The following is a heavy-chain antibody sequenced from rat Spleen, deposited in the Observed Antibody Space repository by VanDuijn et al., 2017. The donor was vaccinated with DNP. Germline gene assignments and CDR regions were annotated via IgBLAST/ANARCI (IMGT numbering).Heavy chain of an antibody. Sequence: EVQLVESGGDLVQPGRSLKLSCVASGFTFSYYWMAWVRQVPGKGLEWIASITGGSTYYRDSVKGRFTISRDNAKSSLYLQMDSLRSEDTATYFCAXDLXHGYXXAFDXXGQGVLVXVSS. V-gene: IGHV5-31*01. CDR3: AXDLXHGYXXAFDX. J-gene: IGHJ2*01. CDR2: ITGGST. CDR1: GFTFSYYW. D-gene: IGHD1-2*01.